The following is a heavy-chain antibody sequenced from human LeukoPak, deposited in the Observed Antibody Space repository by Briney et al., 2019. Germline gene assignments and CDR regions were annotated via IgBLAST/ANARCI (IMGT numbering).Heavy chain of an antibody. V-gene: IGHV1-18*01. CDR3: ARRLTDSSGYYPYYYYGMDV. CDR2: ISGYNGNT. D-gene: IGHD3-22*01. CDR1: DYTFTNFG. Sequence: ASVKVSCKASDYTFTNFGINWVSQAPGQGLEWMGWISGYNGNTNYAQRLQGRVTMTIDTSTNTAYMELRSLISDDTAVYYCARRLTDSSGYYPYYYYGMDVWGQGTTVTVSS. J-gene: IGHJ6*02.